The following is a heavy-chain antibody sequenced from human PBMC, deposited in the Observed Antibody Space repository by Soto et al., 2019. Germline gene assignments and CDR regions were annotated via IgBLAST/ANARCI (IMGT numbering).Heavy chain of an antibody. Sequence: QVQLVGSGGGVVQPGRSLRLSCAASGFIFSNYAMHWVRQAPGQGLEWVALIWSDGSYENYAESVKGRFAISRDNSKNTLYLQVNSLRVDDSAVYFCARGTGPGSFVIGYWGQGTLVTVSS. CDR3: ARGTGPGSFVIGY. CDR2: IWSDGSYE. V-gene: IGHV3-33*01. CDR1: GFIFSNYA. J-gene: IGHJ4*02. D-gene: IGHD3-10*01.